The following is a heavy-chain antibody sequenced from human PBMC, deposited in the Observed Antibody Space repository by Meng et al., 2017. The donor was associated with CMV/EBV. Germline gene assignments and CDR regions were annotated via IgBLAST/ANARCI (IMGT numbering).Heavy chain of an antibody. V-gene: IGHV1-18*01. CDR2: ISAYNGNT. CDR1: GYTFTNYG. Sequence: ASVKVSCKASGYTFTNYGISWVRQVPGQGLEWMGWISAYNGNTNYAQKLQGRVTMTTDTSTSTAYMELRSLRSDDTAVYYCARIDYSLLRGAFDIWGQGTMVTVSS. J-gene: IGHJ3*02. CDR3: ARIDYSLLRGAFDI. D-gene: IGHD4-11*01.